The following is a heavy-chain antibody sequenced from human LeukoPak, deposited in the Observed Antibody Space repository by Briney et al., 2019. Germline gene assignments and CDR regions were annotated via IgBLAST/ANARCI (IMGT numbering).Heavy chain of an antibody. V-gene: IGHV1-2*02. CDR1: GYTFTGYY. Sequence: ASVKVSCKASGYTFTGYYIHWVRQAPAQGLEWMGWINPNSGDTNYAQKFQGRVTMNRDTSISTAYMDLNSLISDDTAVYYCARVQYQLLFEGNWFDPWGQGTLVTVSS. CDR2: INPNSGDT. D-gene: IGHD2-2*01. CDR3: ARVQYQLLFEGNWFDP. J-gene: IGHJ5*02.